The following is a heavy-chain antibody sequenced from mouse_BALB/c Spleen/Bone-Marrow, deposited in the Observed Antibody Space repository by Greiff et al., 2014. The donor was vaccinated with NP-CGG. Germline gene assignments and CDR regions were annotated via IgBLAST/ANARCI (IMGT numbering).Heavy chain of an antibody. V-gene: IGHV14-3*02. CDR1: GFNIRDTY. CDR3: ASATTATFYAMDY. Sequence: VQLKQSGAELVKPGASVKLSCTVSGFNIRDTYMHWVKQRPEQGLEWNGRIDPANGNTKYDPKFQGKATITADTSSNTAYPQLSSLTSEDTAVYYCASATTATFYAMDYWGQGTSVTVSS. D-gene: IGHD1-2*01. J-gene: IGHJ4*01. CDR2: IDPANGNT.